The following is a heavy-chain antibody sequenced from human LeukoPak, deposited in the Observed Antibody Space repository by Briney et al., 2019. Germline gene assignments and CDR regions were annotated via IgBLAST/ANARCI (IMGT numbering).Heavy chain of an antibody. Sequence: GGSLRLSCAASGFTFSTFAMSWVRQAPGKGLEWVSVISGSGDSTYYADSVKGRFTISRDDSKNTLYLQMNSLRAEDTAVYYCAKTGGATVGDFDYWGQGTLVTVSS. J-gene: IGHJ4*02. V-gene: IGHV3-23*01. CDR3: AKTGGATVGDFDY. CDR2: ISGSGDST. CDR1: GFTFSTFA. D-gene: IGHD1-26*01.